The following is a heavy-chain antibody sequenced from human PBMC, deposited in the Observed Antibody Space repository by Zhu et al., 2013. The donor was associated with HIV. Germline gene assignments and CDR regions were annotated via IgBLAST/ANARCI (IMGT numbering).Heavy chain of an antibody. D-gene: IGHD2-15*01. CDR1: GYTLTDHY. Sequence: QVQLVQSGAEVKKPGASVKVSCKASGYTLTDHYMHWVRQAPGQGLEWMGWIIPQSGDAIYAQKFQDRVVMTRDSSITTAYMDVSGLESDDTAVYFCARERIGCSGSSCYFDSWGQGTLVTVSS. J-gene: IGHJ5*01. V-gene: IGHV1-2*02. CDR3: ARERIGCSGSSCYFDS. CDR2: IIPQSGDA.